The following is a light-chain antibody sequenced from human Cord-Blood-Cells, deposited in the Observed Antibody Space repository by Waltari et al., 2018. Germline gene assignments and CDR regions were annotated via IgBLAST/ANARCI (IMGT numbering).Light chain of an antibody. CDR1: KLGDKY. J-gene: IGLJ3*02. CDR3: QAWDSSTWV. CDR2: QDS. Sequence: SYELTQPPSVSVSPGQTASITCSGDKLGDKYACWYQQKPGQSPVMVIYQDSKRPSVIPGRFSGSNSGNTATLTISGTQAMDEADYYCQAWDSSTWVFGGGTKLTVL. V-gene: IGLV3-1*01.